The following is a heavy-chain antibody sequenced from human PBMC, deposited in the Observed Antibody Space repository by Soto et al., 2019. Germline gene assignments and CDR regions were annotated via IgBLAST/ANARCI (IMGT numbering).Heavy chain of an antibody. J-gene: IGHJ3*02. CDR3: AKGGGGSYLGDDAFDI. Sequence: SGGSLRLSCAASGFTFSSYGMHWVRQAPGKGLEWVAVISYDGSNKYYADSVKGRFTISRDNSKNTLYLQMNSLRAEDTAVYYCAKGGGGSYLGDDAFDIWGQGTMVTVSS. V-gene: IGHV3-30*18. D-gene: IGHD1-26*01. CDR1: GFTFSSYG. CDR2: ISYDGSNK.